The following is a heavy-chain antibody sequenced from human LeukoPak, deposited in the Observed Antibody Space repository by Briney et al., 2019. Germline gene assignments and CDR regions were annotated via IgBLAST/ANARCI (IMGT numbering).Heavy chain of an antibody. CDR1: GYTFSGYY. CDR2: INPNSGST. J-gene: IGHJ6*03. V-gene: IGHV1-2*02. CDR3: ARGGAPLFYYYMDV. D-gene: IGHD3-10*01. Sequence: VASVKVSCKASGYTFSGYYVHWVRQAPGQGLEWMGWINPNSGSTNFAQKFQGRVTMTRDTSISTAYMELSRLRSDDTAVYYCARGGAPLFYYYMDVWGKGTTVTISS.